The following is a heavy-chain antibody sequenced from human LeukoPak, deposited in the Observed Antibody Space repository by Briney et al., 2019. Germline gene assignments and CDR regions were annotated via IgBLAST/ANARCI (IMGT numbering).Heavy chain of an antibody. Sequence: SETLSLTCTVSGYSISSGYYWGWIRQPPGKGLEWIGSIYHSGSTYYNPSLKSRVTISVDTSKNQFSLKLSSVTAADTAVYYCARDGVNSVVPAASDAFDIWGQGTMVTVSS. CDR3: ARDGVNSVVPAASDAFDI. V-gene: IGHV4-38-2*02. CDR2: IYHSGST. D-gene: IGHD2-2*01. J-gene: IGHJ3*02. CDR1: GYSISSGYY.